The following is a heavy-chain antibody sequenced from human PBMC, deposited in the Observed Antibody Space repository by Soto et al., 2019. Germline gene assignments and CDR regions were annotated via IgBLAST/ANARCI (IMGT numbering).Heavy chain of an antibody. CDR1: GGSINSGGYC. J-gene: IGHJ4*02. D-gene: IGHD5-18*01. CDR2: ISYGGST. Sequence: QVQLQESGPGLVKPSQTLSLTCTVSGGSINSGGYCWSWIRQHPGKGLDWIGCISYGGSTSYNPSLKSRVTISVYTSKNQVSLTLTSVTAADTGVYYCSRGILVWGQGALITVSS. V-gene: IGHV4-31*03. CDR3: SRGILV.